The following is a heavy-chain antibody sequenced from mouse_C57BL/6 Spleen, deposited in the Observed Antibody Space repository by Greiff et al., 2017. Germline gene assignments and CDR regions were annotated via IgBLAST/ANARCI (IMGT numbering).Heavy chain of an antibody. J-gene: IGHJ1*03. CDR2: IWWDDDK. V-gene: IGHV8-8*01. CDR3: ARSYGSSYDWYFDV. CDR1: GFSLSTFGMG. Sequence: QVTLKVSGPGILQPSQTLSLTCSFSGFSLSTFGMGVGWIRQPSGKGLEWLAHIWWDDDKYYNPALKSRLTISKDTSKNQVFLKIANVDTADTATYYCARSYGSSYDWYFDVWGTGTTVTVSS. D-gene: IGHD1-1*01.